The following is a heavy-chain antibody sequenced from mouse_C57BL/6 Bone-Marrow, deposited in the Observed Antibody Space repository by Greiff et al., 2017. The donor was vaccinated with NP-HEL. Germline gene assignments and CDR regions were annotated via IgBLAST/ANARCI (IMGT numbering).Heavy chain of an antibody. J-gene: IGHJ1*03. CDR3: ASRYGSSYDWYFDV. V-gene: IGHV1-50*01. CDR1: GYTFTSYW. CDR2: IDPSDSYT. D-gene: IGHD1-1*01. Sequence: QVQLQQSGAELVKPGASVKLSCKASGYTFTSYWMQWVKQRPGQGLEWIGEIDPSDSYTNYNQKFKGKATLTVDTSSSTAYMQLSSLTSEDSAVYYCASRYGSSYDWYFDVWGTGTTVTVSS.